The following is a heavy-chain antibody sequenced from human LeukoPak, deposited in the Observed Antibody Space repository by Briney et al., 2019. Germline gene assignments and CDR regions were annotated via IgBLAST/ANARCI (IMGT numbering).Heavy chain of an antibody. Sequence: SETLSLTCIVSGGSISSGTYYWSWIRQHPEKGLEWIGYIYYSGITYYNPSLKSRVTISVDTSKNQFSLKLSSVTAADTAVYYCARDRYGYDSSFDYWGQGTLVTVSS. D-gene: IGHD5-12*01. CDR1: GGSISSGTYY. V-gene: IGHV4-31*03. CDR3: ARDRYGYDSSFDY. J-gene: IGHJ4*02. CDR2: IYYSGIT.